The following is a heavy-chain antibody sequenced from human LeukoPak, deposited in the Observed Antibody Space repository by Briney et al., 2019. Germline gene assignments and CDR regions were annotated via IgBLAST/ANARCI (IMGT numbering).Heavy chain of an antibody. Sequence: PGGSLRLSCGASGFIFRSYSMNWVRQAPGKGLEWVAYITAGSDVIYYADSVKGRFTISRDNAKNSVYLQMNRLRAEDTATYYCARTIYGASKGELDSWGQGTLVTVSS. CDR2: ITAGSDVI. J-gene: IGHJ5*01. CDR1: GFIFRSYS. CDR3: ARTIYGASKGELDS. V-gene: IGHV3-48*04. D-gene: IGHD4-17*01.